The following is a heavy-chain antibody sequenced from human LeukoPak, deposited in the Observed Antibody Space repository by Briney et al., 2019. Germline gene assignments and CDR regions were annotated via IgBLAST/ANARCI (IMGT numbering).Heavy chain of an antibody. Sequence: ASVKVSCKASGYTFTSYGISWVRQAPGQGLEWMGWISASNGNTNSAQKFQGRVTMTTDTSTSTAYMELRSLRSDDRAVYYCARDFFHGHCAGLSCFLLDYWGQGSLVTVSS. D-gene: IGHD2-15*01. V-gene: IGHV1-18*01. CDR2: ISASNGNT. CDR1: GYTFTSYG. J-gene: IGHJ4*02. CDR3: ARDFFHGHCAGLSCFLLDY.